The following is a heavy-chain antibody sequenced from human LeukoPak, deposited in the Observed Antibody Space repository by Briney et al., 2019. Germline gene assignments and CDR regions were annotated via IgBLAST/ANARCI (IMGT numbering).Heavy chain of an antibody. J-gene: IGHJ4*02. CDR2: ISAYNGNT. CDR1: GYTFTSYG. Sequence: ASVKVSCKASGYTFTSYGISWVRQAPGQGLEWMGWISAYNGNTNYAQKFQGRVTMTRDTSISTAYMELSRLRSDDTAVYYCARGPALYSSSSRELDYWGQGTLVTVSS. D-gene: IGHD6-6*01. V-gene: IGHV1-18*01. CDR3: ARGPALYSSSSRELDY.